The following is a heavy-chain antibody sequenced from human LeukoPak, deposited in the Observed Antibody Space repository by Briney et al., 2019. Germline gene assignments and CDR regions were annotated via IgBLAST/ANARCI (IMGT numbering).Heavy chain of an antibody. CDR3: ARVLRYDRSGYYFDY. J-gene: IGHJ4*02. Sequence: PGGSLRLSCAASGFTFSNYNINWVRQAPGKGLEWVSYISTSGRAIFYADSVKGRFTISRDNAKNSLFLQMNSLRDEDTAVYYCARVLRYDRSGYYFDYWGLGTLVTVSS. V-gene: IGHV3-48*02. CDR1: GFTFSNYN. D-gene: IGHD3-22*01. CDR2: ISTSGRAI.